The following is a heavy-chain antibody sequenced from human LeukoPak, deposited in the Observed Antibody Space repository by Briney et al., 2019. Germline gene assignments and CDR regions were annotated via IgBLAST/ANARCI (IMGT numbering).Heavy chain of an antibody. Sequence: ASVKVSCKASGYTFTSYAMNWVRQAPGQGLEWMGWINTNTGNPTYAQGFTGRFVFSLDTSVSTAYLQISSLKAEDTAVYYCAREEYCSGGSCYSGYYGMDVWGQGTTVTVSS. D-gene: IGHD2-15*01. V-gene: IGHV7-4-1*02. J-gene: IGHJ6*02. CDR2: INTNTGNP. CDR3: AREEYCSGGSCYSGYYGMDV. CDR1: GYTFTSYA.